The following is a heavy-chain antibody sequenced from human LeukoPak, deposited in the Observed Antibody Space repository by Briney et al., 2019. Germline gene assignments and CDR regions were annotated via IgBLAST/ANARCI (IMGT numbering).Heavy chain of an antibody. J-gene: IGHJ4*02. D-gene: IGHD2-2*01. CDR2: ISGSGGGT. CDR3: AKDPYIVVVPAAIEVDY. CDR1: GFTFSSYA. V-gene: IGHV3-23*01. Sequence: GGSLRLSCAASGFTFSSYAMSWVRQAPGKGLEWVSAISGSGGGTYYADSVKGRFTISRDNSKNTLYLQMNSLRAEDTAVYYCAKDPYIVVVPAAIEVDYWGQGTLVTVSS.